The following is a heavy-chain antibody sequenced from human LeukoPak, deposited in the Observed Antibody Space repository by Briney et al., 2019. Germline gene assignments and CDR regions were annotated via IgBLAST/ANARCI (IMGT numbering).Heavy chain of an antibody. V-gene: IGHV1-2*02. J-gene: IGHJ4*02. Sequence: GASVKVSCKASGFPFNDYFIHWVRQAPGQGLQWMGWINPYSGATNFGQNLRARVSFTRDASIATVFMELKSLTSDDTAIYYCARAKSRSSTYYLGHWGQGTLVTVSS. D-gene: IGHD2/OR15-2a*01. CDR1: GFPFNDYF. CDR2: INPYSGAT. CDR3: ARAKSRSSTYYLGH.